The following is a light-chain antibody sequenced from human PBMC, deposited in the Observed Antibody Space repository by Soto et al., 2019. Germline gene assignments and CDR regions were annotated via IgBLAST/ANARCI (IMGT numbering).Light chain of an antibody. CDR2: LNSDGSH. Sequence: QPVLTQSPSASASLGASVKLTCTLSSGHSSYAIAWHQQQPEKGPRYLMKLNSDGSHSKGDGIPDRFSGSSSGAERYLTISSLQSEDEADYYCQTWGTGLLVFVGGTQLTVL. V-gene: IGLV4-69*01. CDR3: QTWGTGLLV. J-gene: IGLJ3*02. CDR1: SGHSSYA.